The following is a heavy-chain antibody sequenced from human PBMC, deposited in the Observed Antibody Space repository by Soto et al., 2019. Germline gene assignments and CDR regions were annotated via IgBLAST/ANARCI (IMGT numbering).Heavy chain of an antibody. CDR1: GFTFSSYG. Sequence: QVQLMESGGGVVQPGRSLRLSCAASGFTFSSYGMHWVRQAPGKGLEWVGVIWYDGSNKYYADSVKGLFTISRDNSKNTFYLQMSGLRAEATALYYCARDREQWLVGYYFDYWGQGTLVTVSS. V-gene: IGHV3-33*01. J-gene: IGHJ4*02. D-gene: IGHD6-19*01. CDR2: IWYDGSNK. CDR3: ARDREQWLVGYYFDY.